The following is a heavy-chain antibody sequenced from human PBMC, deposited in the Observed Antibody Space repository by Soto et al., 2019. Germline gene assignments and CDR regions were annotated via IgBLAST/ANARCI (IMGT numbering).Heavy chain of an antibody. J-gene: IGHJ3*01. CDR2: ISGSSTYI. CDR1: RFIVSNYT. Sequence: GGSLRLSCAGSRFIVSNYTMNWVRQSPGKGLEWVSSISGSSTYIYYADSVKGRFTISRDNAKNSLSLEMNSLRVEDTAVYFCARDRCRGGSCYRTYAFDLWGRGTLVTVSS. D-gene: IGHD2-15*01. CDR3: ARDRCRGGSCYRTYAFDL. V-gene: IGHV3-21*06.